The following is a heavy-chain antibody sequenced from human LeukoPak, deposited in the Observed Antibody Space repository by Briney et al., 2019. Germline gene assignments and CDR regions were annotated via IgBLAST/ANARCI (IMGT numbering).Heavy chain of an antibody. CDR3: ARVGRGDYVWGSYSFDY. Sequence: SETLSLTCTVSGGSISNHYWSWIRQPPGKGLEWIGYISHSGNTNYNPSLKSRVAISLDTSKNQFSLILSSVTAADTAVYYCARVGRGDYVWGSYSFDYWGQGTLVTVSS. J-gene: IGHJ4*02. CDR2: ISHSGNT. V-gene: IGHV4-59*11. D-gene: IGHD3-16*01. CDR1: GGSISNHY.